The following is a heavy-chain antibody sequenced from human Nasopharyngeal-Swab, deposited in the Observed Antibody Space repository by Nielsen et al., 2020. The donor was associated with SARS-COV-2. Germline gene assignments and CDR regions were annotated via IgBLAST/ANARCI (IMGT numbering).Heavy chain of an antibody. J-gene: IGHJ5*02. CDR2: IDWDDDK. Sequence: WIRQPPGKALEWLALIDWDDDKYYSTSLKTRLTISKDTSKNQVVLTMTNMDPVDTATYYCARTRGYYYGSGSYSGWSDPWGQGTLVTVSS. D-gene: IGHD3-10*01. CDR3: ARTRGYYYGSGSYSGWSDP. V-gene: IGHV2-70*01.